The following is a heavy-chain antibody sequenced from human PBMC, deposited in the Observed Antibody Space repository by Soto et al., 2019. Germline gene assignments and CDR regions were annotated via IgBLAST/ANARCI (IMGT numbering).Heavy chain of an antibody. Sequence: SDTLSLTCTVSGGSISSGDYYWSWIRHPPGKGLEGIGYIYYSGITYYNPSLKSRVTISVDTSKNQLSLKLSSLTAADTAVYYCARDNILGILYGGMEAWGQGTTV. CDR3: ARDNILGILYGGMEA. J-gene: IGHJ6*01. CDR1: GGSISSGDYY. V-gene: IGHV4-30-4*02. CDR2: IYYSGIT. D-gene: IGHD3-3*01.